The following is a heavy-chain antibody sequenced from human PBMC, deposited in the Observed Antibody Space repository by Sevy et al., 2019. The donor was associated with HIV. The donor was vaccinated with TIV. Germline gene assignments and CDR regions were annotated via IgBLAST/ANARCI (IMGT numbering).Heavy chain of an antibody. V-gene: IGHV3-23*01. CDR3: AGGRYDSSGSFDALDI. J-gene: IGHJ3*02. D-gene: IGHD3-22*01. CDR2: IYGSGGVT. Sequence: GGSLRLSCKPSGFTFTSYAMNWVRQAPGKGLEWISTIYGSGGVTYYADSVKGRFTISRDKSKNTLYLQMNSLRTEDTALYYCAGGRYDSSGSFDALDIWGQWTMVTVS. CDR1: GFTFTSYA.